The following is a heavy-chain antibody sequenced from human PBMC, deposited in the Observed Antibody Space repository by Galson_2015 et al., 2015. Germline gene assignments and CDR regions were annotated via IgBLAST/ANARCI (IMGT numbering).Heavy chain of an antibody. V-gene: IGHV3-7*01. CDR3: ARFGGTTMIDF. D-gene: IGHD1-1*01. CDR1: GFIFSSHW. Sequence: SLRLSCAASGFIFSSHWMTWVRQAPGKGLGCVANIKEDGSEKYYVDSVKGRFPISRDNTKKSLFLRMNSLRAEDTAVYYCARFGGTTMIDFWGQGTLVTVSS. CDR2: IKEDGSEK. J-gene: IGHJ4*02.